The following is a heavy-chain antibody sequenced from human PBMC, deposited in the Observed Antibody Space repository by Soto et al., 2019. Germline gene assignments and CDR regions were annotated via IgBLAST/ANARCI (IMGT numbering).Heavy chain of an antibody. V-gene: IGHV3-13*01. D-gene: IGHD6-6*01. Sequence: SGGSLRLSCAASGFTFSSYDMHWVRQATGKGLEWVSAIGTAGDTYYPGSVKGRFTISRENAKNSLYLQMNSLRAGDTAVYYCARAGGSSSSTYYYYGMDVWGQGTTVTVSS. J-gene: IGHJ6*02. CDR2: IGTAGDT. CDR1: GFTFSSYD. CDR3: ARAGGSSSSTYYYYGMDV.